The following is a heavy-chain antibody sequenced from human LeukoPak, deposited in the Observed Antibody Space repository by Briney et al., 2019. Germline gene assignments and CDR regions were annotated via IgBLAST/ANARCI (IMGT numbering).Heavy chain of an antibody. V-gene: IGHV4-59*08. CDR1: RDSISNYY. D-gene: IGHD3-16*01. CDR3: ARLITAFQAFDS. CDR2: IYYTGST. J-gene: IGHJ4*02. Sequence: SETLSLTCSVSRDSISNYYWSWIRQSPGRGLEWIGYIYYTGSTNYNPSLNSRVTISVDTSKNQFSLNLSSVTAADTAVYYCARLITAFQAFDSWGQGTLVTVSS.